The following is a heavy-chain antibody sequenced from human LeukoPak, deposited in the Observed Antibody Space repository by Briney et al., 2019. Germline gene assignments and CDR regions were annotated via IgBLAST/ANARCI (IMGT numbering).Heavy chain of an antibody. CDR1: GGTFSSYA. D-gene: IGHD3-3*01. CDR2: IIPIFGTA. CDR3: AKSITGGIFGVVIENWFDP. V-gene: IGHV1-69*13. J-gene: IGHJ5*02. Sequence: PEASVKVSCKASGGTFSSYAISWVRQAPGQGLEWMGGIIPIFGTANYAQKFQGRVTITADESTSTAYMELSSLRSEDTAVYCCAKSITGGIFGVVIENWFDPWGQGTLVTVSS.